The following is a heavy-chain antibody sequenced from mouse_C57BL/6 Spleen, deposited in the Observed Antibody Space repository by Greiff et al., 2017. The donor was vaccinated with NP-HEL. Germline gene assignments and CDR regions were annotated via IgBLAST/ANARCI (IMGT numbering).Heavy chain of an antibody. J-gene: IGHJ3*01. CDR2: ISYDGCN. V-gene: IGHV3-6*01. D-gene: IGHD2-5*01. CDR3: ARDPDSNFPWFAY. CDR1: GYSITSGYY. Sequence: EVQLQESGPGLVKPSQSLSLTCSVTGYSITSGYYWNWIRQFPGNKLEWMGYISYDGCNNYNPSLKNRISITRDTSKNHLSLKLNTLTTEDTATYYCARDPDSNFPWFAYWGQGTLVTVSA.